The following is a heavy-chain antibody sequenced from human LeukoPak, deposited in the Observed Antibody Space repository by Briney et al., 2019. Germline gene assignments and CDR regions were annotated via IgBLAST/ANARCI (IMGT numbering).Heavy chain of an antibody. CDR1: GGSFSGYY. Sequence: SDTLSLTCAVYGGSFSGYYWSWIRHPPGKGLEWTGEINHSGSNNYNPALKTRVTISVDTSKNQFSLKLSSVAAADTAVYYCAVKGAPLTYFDYWGQGTLVTVSS. CDR3: AVKGAPLTYFDY. V-gene: IGHV4-34*01. J-gene: IGHJ4*02. D-gene: IGHD1-26*01. CDR2: INHSGSN.